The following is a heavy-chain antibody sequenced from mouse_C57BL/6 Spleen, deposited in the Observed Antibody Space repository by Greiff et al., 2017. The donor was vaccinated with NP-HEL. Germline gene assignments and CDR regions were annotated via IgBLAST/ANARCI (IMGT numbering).Heavy chain of an antibody. Sequence: QVQLQQSGAELMKPGASVKLSCKATGYTFTGYWIEWVKQRPGHGLEWIGEILPGSGSTNYNEKFKGKATFTADTSSNTAYMQLSSLTTEDSAIYYCARDGLYYGKERVYFDYWGQGTTLTVSS. CDR1: GYTFTGYW. J-gene: IGHJ2*01. CDR3: ARDGLYYGKERVYFDY. CDR2: ILPGSGST. V-gene: IGHV1-9*01. D-gene: IGHD2-1*01.